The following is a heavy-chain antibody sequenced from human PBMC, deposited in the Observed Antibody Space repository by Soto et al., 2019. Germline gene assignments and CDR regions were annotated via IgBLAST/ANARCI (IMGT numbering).Heavy chain of an antibody. V-gene: IGHV4-34*01. J-gene: IGHJ6*03. CDR3: ARGAIQPTYYYYYYMDV. CDR1: GGSFSGYY. D-gene: IGHD2-2*02. Sequence: ASETLSLTCAVYGGSFSGYYWSWIRQPPGKGLEWIGEINHSGSTNYNPSLKSRVTISVDTSKNQFSLKLSSVTAADTAVYYCARGAIQPTYYYYYYMDVWGKGTTVTVSS. CDR2: INHSGST.